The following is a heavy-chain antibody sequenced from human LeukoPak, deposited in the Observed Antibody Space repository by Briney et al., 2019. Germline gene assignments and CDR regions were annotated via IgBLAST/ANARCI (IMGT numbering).Heavy chain of an antibody. CDR3: ARDPTVGRYYYYGMDV. Sequence: GGSLRLSCAASGFTFSRYAMHWVRQAPGKGLEWVAVISYDGSNKYYADSVKGRFTISRDNSKNTLYLQMNSLRAEDTAVYYCARDPTVGRYYYYGMDVWGQGTTVTVSS. CDR2: ISYDGSNK. CDR1: GFTFSRYA. V-gene: IGHV3-30-3*01. J-gene: IGHJ6*02. D-gene: IGHD4-23*01.